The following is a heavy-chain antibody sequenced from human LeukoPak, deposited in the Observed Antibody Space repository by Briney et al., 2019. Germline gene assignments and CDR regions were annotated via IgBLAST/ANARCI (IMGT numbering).Heavy chain of an antibody. D-gene: IGHD2-8*02. CDR3: ARQAACTGGICYSRVSDAFEI. J-gene: IGHJ3*02. CDR2: IYPTDSDT. CDR1: GCSFTSYW. V-gene: IGHV5-51*01. Sequence: GESLKISCKGSGCSFTSYWIAWVRQLPGKGLESMGIIYPTDSDTRYSPSFQGQVTISADKSISTAYLHWSSLKASDTAMYYCARQAACTGGICYSRVSDAFEIWGQGTTVTVSS.